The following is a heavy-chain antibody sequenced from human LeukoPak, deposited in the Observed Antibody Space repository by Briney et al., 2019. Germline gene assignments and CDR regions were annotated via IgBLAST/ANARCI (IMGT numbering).Heavy chain of an antibody. J-gene: IGHJ3*02. Sequence: PSETLSLTCAVSGYSISSGYYCGWIRQPPGKGLEWIGSIYHSGSTYYNPSLKSRVTISVDTSKNQFSLKLSSVTAADTAVYYCARRYYYDGDAFDIWGQGTMVTVSS. D-gene: IGHD3-22*01. CDR1: GYSISSGYY. CDR2: IYHSGST. CDR3: ARRYYYDGDAFDI. V-gene: IGHV4-38-2*01.